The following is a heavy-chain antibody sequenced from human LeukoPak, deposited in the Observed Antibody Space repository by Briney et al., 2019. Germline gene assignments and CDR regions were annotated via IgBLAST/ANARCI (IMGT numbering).Heavy chain of an antibody. CDR3: AREGVYYYDSSGYYYYFDY. CDR1: GGSISSYY. V-gene: IGHV4-4*07. Sequence: SETLSLTXTVSGGSISSYYWSWIRQPAGKGLEWIGRIYTSGSTNYNPSLKSRVTMSVDTSKNQFSLKLSSVTAADTAVYYCAREGVYYYDSSGYYYYFDYWGQGTLVTVSS. CDR2: IYTSGST. J-gene: IGHJ4*02. D-gene: IGHD3-22*01.